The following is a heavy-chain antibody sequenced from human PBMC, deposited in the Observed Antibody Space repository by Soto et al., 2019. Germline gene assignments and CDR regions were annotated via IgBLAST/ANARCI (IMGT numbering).Heavy chain of an antibody. CDR3: ARYRVDYGDYYFDY. V-gene: IGHV4-59*08. J-gene: IGHJ4*02. CDR2: IYYSGST. CDR1: GGSISSYY. D-gene: IGHD4-17*01. Sequence: SETLSLTCTVSGGSISSYYWSWIRQPPGKGLEWVGYIYYSGSTNYNPSLKSRVTISVDTSKNQFSVKLSSVTAADTAVYYCARYRVDYGDYYFDYWGQGTLVTVSS.